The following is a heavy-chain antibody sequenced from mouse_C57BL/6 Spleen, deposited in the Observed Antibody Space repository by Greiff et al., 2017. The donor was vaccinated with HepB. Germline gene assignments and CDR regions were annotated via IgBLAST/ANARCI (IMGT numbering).Heavy chain of an antibody. CDR3: ARDYGSSRGYAMDY. CDR2: ISSGGSYT. Sequence: EVQVVESGGDLVKPGGSLKLSCAASGFTFSSYGMSWVRQTPDKRLEWVATISSGGSYTYYPDSVKGRFTISRDNAKNTLYLQMSSLKSEDTAMYYCARDYGSSRGYAMDYWGQGASVTVSS. CDR1: GFTFSSYG. J-gene: IGHJ4*01. D-gene: IGHD1-1*01. V-gene: IGHV5-6*01.